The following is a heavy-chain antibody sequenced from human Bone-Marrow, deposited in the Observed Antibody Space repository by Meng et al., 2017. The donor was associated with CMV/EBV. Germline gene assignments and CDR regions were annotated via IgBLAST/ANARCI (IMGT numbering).Heavy chain of an antibody. V-gene: IGHV3-30-3*01. D-gene: IGHD6-6*01. J-gene: IGHJ6*02. CDR1: GFTFDSFT. CDR3: ATDLVSGSRSYYYYGMDV. CDR2: ISYDGTNK. Sequence: GESLKISCEASGFTFDSFTLHWVRQPPGKGLEWVADISYDGTNKYYADSVRGRFTIFRDNSKNTLYLQMNSLRAEDTAVYYCATDLVSGSRSYYYYGMDVWGQGTTVTVSS.